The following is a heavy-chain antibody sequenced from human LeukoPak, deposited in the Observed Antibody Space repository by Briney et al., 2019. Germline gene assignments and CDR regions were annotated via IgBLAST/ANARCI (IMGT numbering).Heavy chain of an antibody. Sequence: PETLSLTCAVSGGSISSSNWWSWVRQPPGKGLEWIGEIYHSGSTNYNPSLKSRVTISVDKSKNQFSLKLSSVTAADTAVYYCATVTVVVPAAIRYFDLWGRGTLVTVSS. CDR2: IYHSGST. V-gene: IGHV4-4*03. J-gene: IGHJ2*01. D-gene: IGHD2-2*01. CDR1: GGSISSSNW. CDR3: ATVTVVVPAAIRYFDL.